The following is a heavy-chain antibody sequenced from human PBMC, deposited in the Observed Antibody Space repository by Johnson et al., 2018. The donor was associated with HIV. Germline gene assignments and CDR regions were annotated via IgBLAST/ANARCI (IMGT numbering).Heavy chain of an antibody. D-gene: IGHD4-11*01. CDR2: IKQDGSEK. V-gene: IGHV3-7*05. CDR1: GFTFSSYA. CDR3: VRETRDDAFDI. Sequence: VQLVESGGGVVQPGRSLRLSCAASGFTFSSYAMHWVRQAPGKGLEWVANIKQDGSEKYYVDSVKGRFTISRDNAKNSLYLQMSGLRADDTAVYYCVRETRDDAFDIWGQGTMVTVSS. J-gene: IGHJ3*02.